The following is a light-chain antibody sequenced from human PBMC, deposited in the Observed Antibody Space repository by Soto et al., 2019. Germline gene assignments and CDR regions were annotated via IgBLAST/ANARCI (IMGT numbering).Light chain of an antibody. CDR1: SSDVGGYNY. V-gene: IGLV2-14*01. Sequence: QSALTQPASVSGSPGQSITISCTGNSSDVGGYNYVSWYQQHPGKAPQLMIYEVSNRPSGVSNRFSGSKSGNTASLTISGLQAEDEADYYCSSYTSSTTSRVFGGGTQLTVL. CDR3: SSYTSSTTSRV. J-gene: IGLJ3*02. CDR2: EVS.